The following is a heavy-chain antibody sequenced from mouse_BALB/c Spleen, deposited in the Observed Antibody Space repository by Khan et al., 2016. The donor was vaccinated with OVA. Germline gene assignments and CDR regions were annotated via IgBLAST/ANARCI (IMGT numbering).Heavy chain of an antibody. J-gene: IGHJ4*01. V-gene: IGHV1S41*01. Sequence: DLVKPGASVKLSCKASGYTFTSYWINWIKQRPGQGLEWIGRVSPGSGSPYYNEIFKGKATVTVDKSSSTAYIQLTRLSSADSAVYFCTRSNYYGNSLYAMDYWGQGTSVTVSS. CDR2: VSPGSGSP. CDR1: GYTFTSYW. D-gene: IGHD1-1*01. CDR3: TRSNYYGNSLYAMDY.